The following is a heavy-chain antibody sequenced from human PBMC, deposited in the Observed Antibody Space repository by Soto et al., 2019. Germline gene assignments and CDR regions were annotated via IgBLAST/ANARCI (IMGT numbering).Heavy chain of an antibody. J-gene: IGHJ5*02. V-gene: IGHV6-1*01. CDR3: ARARQYNWNEYNWFDP. D-gene: IGHD1-20*01. CDR1: GDSVSSNSAA. Sequence: PQQTLSLTCAISGDSVSSNSAAWNWIRQSPSRGLEWLGRTYYRYKWYNDYAVSVKSRITINPDTSKNQFSLQLNSVTPEDTAVYYCARARQYNWNEYNWFDPWGQGTLVTVSS. CDR2: TYYRYKWYN.